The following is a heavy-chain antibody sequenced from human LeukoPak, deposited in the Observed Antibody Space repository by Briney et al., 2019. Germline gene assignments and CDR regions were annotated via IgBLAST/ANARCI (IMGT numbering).Heavy chain of an antibody. CDR1: GFTFSSSW. J-gene: IGHJ4*02. CDR2: IKQDGSGK. V-gene: IGHV3-7*01. CDR3: ARDRLATDFDF. D-gene: IGHD6-13*01. Sequence: GGSLRLSCAASGFTFSSSWMSWVRQAPGKGLEWVANIKQDGSGKYYVDSVKGRFTISRDNAKNSLYLQMNSLRADDTAVYFCARDRLATDFDFWGQGTLVTVSS.